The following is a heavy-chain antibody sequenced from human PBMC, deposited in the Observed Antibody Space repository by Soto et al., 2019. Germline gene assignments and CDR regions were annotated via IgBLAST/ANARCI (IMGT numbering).Heavy chain of an antibody. CDR1: GYTLTNYA. V-gene: IGHV1-3*01. D-gene: IGHD2-15*01. J-gene: IGHJ3*01. CDR2: INAGNGNT. Sequence: QVQLVQSGAEVKKPGASVKVSCKASGYTLTNYAIHWARQAPGQRLEWMAWINAGNGNTKYSQQFQGRVSITRDTSASTAYMELSSLRSEDTALYYCARVNCSAITCQFAFDVWGQGTMVTVSS. CDR3: ARVNCSAITCQFAFDV.